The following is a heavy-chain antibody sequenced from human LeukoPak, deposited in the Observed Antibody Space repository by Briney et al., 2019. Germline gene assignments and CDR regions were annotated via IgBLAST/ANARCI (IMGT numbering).Heavy chain of an antibody. CDR2: ISSASAYT. CDR1: GFTFSDYH. Sequence: PGGSLRLSCAASGFTFSDYHMTWIRQAPGKGLEWVSSISSASAYTYYADSLKGRFTISRDNAKNSLYLEMNSLRAEDTAIYYCARARGGYDYYFDFWGQGTLVTVSS. CDR3: ARARGGYDYYFDF. J-gene: IGHJ4*02. V-gene: IGHV3-11*06. D-gene: IGHD5-12*01.